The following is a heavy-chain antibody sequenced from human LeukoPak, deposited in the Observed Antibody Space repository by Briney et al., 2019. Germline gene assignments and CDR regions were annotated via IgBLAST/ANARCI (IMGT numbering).Heavy chain of an antibody. CDR3: VSDPVGGSTIFDC. D-gene: IGHD1-26*01. J-gene: IGHJ4*02. Sequence: SQTLSLTCVTSGDSVSSNSAAWNWIRQSPSRGLEWLGRTYYRSKWYYDYSVAVKSRVTINPDTSKNQFSLQLSSVTPEDTAVYYCVSDPVGGSTIFDCWGQGTLVTVSS. CDR2: TYYRSKWYY. CDR1: GDSVSSNSAA. V-gene: IGHV6-1*01.